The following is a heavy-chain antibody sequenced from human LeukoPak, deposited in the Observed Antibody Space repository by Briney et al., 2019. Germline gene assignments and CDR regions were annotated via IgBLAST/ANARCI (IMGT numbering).Heavy chain of an antibody. CDR2: IYYSGST. J-gene: IGHJ3*02. D-gene: IGHD5-18*01. V-gene: IGHV4-39*01. Sequence: SETLSLTCTVSGGSISSSSYYWGWIRQPPGKGLEWIGSIYYSGSTYYNPSLKSRVTISVDTSKNQFSLKLSSVTAADTAVYYCARPHVDTPSEAFDIWGQATMVTVSS. CDR1: GGSISSSSYY. CDR3: ARPHVDTPSEAFDI.